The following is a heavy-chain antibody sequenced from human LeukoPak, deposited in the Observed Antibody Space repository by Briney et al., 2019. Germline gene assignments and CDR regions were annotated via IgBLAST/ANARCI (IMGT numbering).Heavy chain of an antibody. D-gene: IGHD7-27*01. CDR3: ARTHQIGVLPATLGI. J-gene: IGHJ3*02. CDR1: GYTFTSYG. V-gene: IGHV1-18*01. CDR2: ISAYNGNT. Sequence: ASVKVSCKASGYTFTSYGISWVRQAPGQGLEWMGWISAYNGNTNYAQKLQGRVTMTTDTSTSTAYMELRSLRSDDTAVYYCARTHQIGVLPATLGIWGQGTMVTVSS.